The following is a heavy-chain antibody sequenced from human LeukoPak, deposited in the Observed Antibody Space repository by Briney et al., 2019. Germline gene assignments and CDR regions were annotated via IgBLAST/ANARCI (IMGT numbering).Heavy chain of an antibody. CDR3: ARDRPDYYYDPGSYYNTY. D-gene: IGHD3-10*01. CDR1: GFTFSSYW. J-gene: IGHJ4*02. V-gene: IGHV3-7*05. CDR2: IKQDGSDK. Sequence: GGSLRLSCAASGFTFSSYWMTWVRQAPGKGLEWVANIKQDGSDKYYVDSVKGRFTISRDNAKNSLCLQMNRLRSEVPSMSHRARDRPDYYYDPGSYYNTYWGQGTLVTVSS.